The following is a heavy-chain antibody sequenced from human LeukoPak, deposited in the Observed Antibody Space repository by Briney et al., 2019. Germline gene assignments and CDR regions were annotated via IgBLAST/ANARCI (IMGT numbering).Heavy chain of an antibody. CDR2: ISGSGGST. J-gene: IGHJ4*02. CDR3: AKNLVYSSSYSDY. D-gene: IGHD6-6*01. V-gene: IGHV3-23*01. Sequence: PGGSLRLSCAASGFTFSSYAMSWVRQAPGKGLEWVSAISGSGGSTYYADSVKGRFTISRDNSKNTLYLQMNSLRAEDTAVNYCAKNLVYSSSYSDYWGQGTLVTVSS. CDR1: GFTFSSYA.